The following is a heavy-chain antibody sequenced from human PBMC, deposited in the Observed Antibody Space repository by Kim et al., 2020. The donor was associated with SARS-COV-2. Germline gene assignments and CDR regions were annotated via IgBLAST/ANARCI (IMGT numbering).Heavy chain of an antibody. CDR3: ASGYSPNY. Sequence: GGSLRLSCAASGFTFSSYGMHWVRQAPGKGLEWVAVISYDGSNKYNADSVKGRFTISRDNSKNTLYLQMNSLRAEDTAVYYCASGYSPNYWGPGTLVTVS. CDR1: GFTFSSYG. CDR2: ISYDGSNK. D-gene: IGHD3-22*01. V-gene: IGHV3-30*03. J-gene: IGHJ4*02.